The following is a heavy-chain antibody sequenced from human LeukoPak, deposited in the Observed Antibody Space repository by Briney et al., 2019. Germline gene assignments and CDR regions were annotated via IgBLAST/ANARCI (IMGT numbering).Heavy chain of an antibody. Sequence: PSETLSLTCTVSGGSISSDSYYWNWIRQPAGKGLEWIGRIYTSGSTDYNPSPKSRVTISVDTAKNQFSLKLTSVTAADTAVYYCARWGDLYWYFDLWGRGTLVTVSS. CDR3: ARWGDLYWYFDL. D-gene: IGHD2-21*02. J-gene: IGHJ2*01. CDR2: IYTSGST. V-gene: IGHV4-61*02. CDR1: GGSISSDSYY.